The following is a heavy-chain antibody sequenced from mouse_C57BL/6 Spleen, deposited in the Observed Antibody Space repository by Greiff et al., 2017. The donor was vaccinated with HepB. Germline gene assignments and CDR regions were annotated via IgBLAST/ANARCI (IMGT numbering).Heavy chain of an antibody. V-gene: IGHV1-4*01. J-gene: IGHJ2*01. CDR1: GYTFTSYT. Sequence: VQLVESGAELARPGASVKMSCKASGYTFTSYTMHWVKQRPGQGLEWIGYINPSSGYTKYNQKFKDKATLTADKSSSTAYMQLSSLTSEDSAVYYCAREDYGNYNYFDYWGQGTTLTVSS. D-gene: IGHD2-1*01. CDR2: INPSSGYT. CDR3: AREDYGNYNYFDY.